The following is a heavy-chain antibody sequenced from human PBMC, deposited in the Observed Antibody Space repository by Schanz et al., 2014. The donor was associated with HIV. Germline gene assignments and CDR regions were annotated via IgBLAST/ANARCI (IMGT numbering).Heavy chain of an antibody. D-gene: IGHD3-10*01. J-gene: IGHJ6*02. V-gene: IGHV3-33*06. CDR3: AKDGAPSGSYSYGMDV. CDR2: IWYDGTNK. Sequence: QVQLVESGGGVVQPGRSLRLSCAASGFTFNYYGMHWVRQAPGKGLEWVGVIWYDGTNKYYADSVKGRFTISRDNSKNTLYLQMNSLRAEDTAVYHCAKDGAPSGSYSYGMDVWGQGTTVTVSS. CDR1: GFTFNYYG.